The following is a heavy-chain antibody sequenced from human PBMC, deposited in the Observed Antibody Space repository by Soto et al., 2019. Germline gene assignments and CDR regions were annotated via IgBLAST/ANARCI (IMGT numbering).Heavy chain of an antibody. CDR2: VYSNGRT. V-gene: IGHV4-59*01. D-gene: IGHD3-3*01. J-gene: IGHJ5*02. CDR1: GGSLSDNY. Sequence: QVQLQESGPGLVRPSETLSLTCTVSGGSLSDNYWTWLRQSPGKGLEWIGDVYSNGRTNYNPSLGSRVTMSIDTANNQVSLNLRSVTAADTAVYYCARTRRDTIFGVVIFGWFDPWGQGARVIVSS. CDR3: ARTRRDTIFGVVIFGWFDP.